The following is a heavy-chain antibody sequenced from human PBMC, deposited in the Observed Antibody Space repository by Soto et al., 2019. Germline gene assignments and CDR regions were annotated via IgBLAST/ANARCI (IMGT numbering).Heavy chain of an antibody. J-gene: IGHJ4*02. V-gene: IGHV2-5*01. D-gene: IGHD3-3*01. Sequence: SGPTLVNPTQTLTLTCTFSGFSLSTSGVGVGWIRQPPGKALEWLALIYWNDDKRYSPSLKSRLTITKDTSKNQVVLTMTNMDPVDTATYYCAHTGGPNYDFWSGYPKDFDYWGQGTLVTVSS. CDR3: AHTGGPNYDFWSGYPKDFDY. CDR2: IYWNDDK. CDR1: GFSLSTSGVG.